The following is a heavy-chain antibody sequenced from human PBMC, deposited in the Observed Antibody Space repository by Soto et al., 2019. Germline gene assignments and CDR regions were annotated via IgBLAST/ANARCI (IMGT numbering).Heavy chain of an antibody. D-gene: IGHD2-2*01. CDR1: GYTFNTYG. CDR3: ARVVGGYYYGMDV. V-gene: IGHV1-18*01. CDR2: IYPYNGNT. Sequence: GASVKVSCKASGYTFNTYGITWVRQAPGQGLEWMGWIYPYNGNTNYAQNLQGRVTMTTDTSTSTAYMELRSLRSDDTAVYYCARVVGGYYYGMDVWGQGTTVTVSS. J-gene: IGHJ6*02.